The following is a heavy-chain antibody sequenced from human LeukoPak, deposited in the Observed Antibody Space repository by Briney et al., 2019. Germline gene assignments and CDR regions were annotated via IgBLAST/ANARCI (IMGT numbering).Heavy chain of an antibody. V-gene: IGHV1-2*02. D-gene: IGHD2-2*01. Sequence: GASVKVSCKASGYTFTGYYMHWARQAPGQGLEWMGCINPNSGGTNYAQKFQGRVTMTRDTSISTAYMELSRLRSDDTAVYYCARDPNIVVVPAAIHWFDPWGQGTLVTVSS. J-gene: IGHJ5*02. CDR3: ARDPNIVVVPAAIHWFDP. CDR1: GYTFTGYY. CDR2: INPNSGGT.